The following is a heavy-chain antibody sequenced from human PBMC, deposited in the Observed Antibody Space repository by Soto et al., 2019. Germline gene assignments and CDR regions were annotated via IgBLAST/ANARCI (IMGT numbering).Heavy chain of an antibody. V-gene: IGHV4-39*01. CDR2: IYYSGST. J-gene: IGHJ5*02. CDR1: GGSISSSSYY. Sequence: PSETLSLTGTVSGGSISSSSYYWGWIRQPPGKGLEWIGSIYYSGSTYYNPSLKSRVTISVDTSKNQFSLKLSSVTAADTAVYYCARRNVWDYYGQNWFDPWGQGTLVTVSS. CDR3: ARRNVWDYYGQNWFDP. D-gene: IGHD3-22*01.